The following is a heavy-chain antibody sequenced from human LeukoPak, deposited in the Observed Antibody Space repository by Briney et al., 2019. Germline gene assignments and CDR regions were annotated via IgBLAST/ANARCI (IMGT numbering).Heavy chain of an antibody. CDR2: INSDGSST. Sequence: PGESLRLSCAASGFTFGSDWMHWVRQAPGKGLMWVSRINSDGSSTAYADSVKGRFTISRDNAKNTLYLQMNSLRAEDTAVYYCARVNGYNCMDVWGQGTTVTVSS. V-gene: IGHV3-74*01. CDR3: ARVNGYNCMDV. D-gene: IGHD5-24*01. J-gene: IGHJ6*02. CDR1: GFTFGSDW.